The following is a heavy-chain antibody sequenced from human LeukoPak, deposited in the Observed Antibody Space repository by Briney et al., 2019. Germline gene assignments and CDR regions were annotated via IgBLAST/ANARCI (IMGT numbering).Heavy chain of an antibody. Sequence: SETLSLTCTVSGGSISSYYWSWIRQPPGKGLEWIGYIYYSGSTNYNPSLKSRATISVDTSKNQFSLKLSSVTAADTAVYYCARGMVRGVKPDYYYYYMDVWGKGTTVTISS. V-gene: IGHV4-59*08. CDR3: ARGMVRGVKPDYYYYYMDV. CDR2: IYYSGST. CDR1: GGSISSYY. D-gene: IGHD3-10*01. J-gene: IGHJ6*03.